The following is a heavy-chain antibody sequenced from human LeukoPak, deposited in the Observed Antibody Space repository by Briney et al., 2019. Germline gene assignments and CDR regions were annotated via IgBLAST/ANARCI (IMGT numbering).Heavy chain of an antibody. Sequence: SVKVSCKASGGTFSNFAVSWVRQAPGQGLEWMGGIIPLFDTTNYAQKFQGRVTITTDESTSVAYMELIAYMELSSLRSEDTAVYYCARGDCSSTSCYENYSMDVWGKGTTVTVSS. CDR2: IIPLFDTT. D-gene: IGHD2-2*01. CDR3: ARGDCSSTSCYENYSMDV. J-gene: IGHJ6*03. CDR1: GGTFSNFA. V-gene: IGHV1-69*05.